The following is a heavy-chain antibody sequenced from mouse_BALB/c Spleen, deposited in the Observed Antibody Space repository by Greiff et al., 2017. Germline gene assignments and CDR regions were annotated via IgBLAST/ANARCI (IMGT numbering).Heavy chain of an antibody. D-gene: IGHD2-1*01. CDR2: ISSGSSTI. V-gene: IGHV5-17*02. CDR1: GFTFSSFG. CDR3: ARNGKRAMDY. J-gene: IGHJ4*01. Sequence: DVKLVESGGGLVQPGGSRKLSCAASGFTFSSFGMHWVRQAPEKGLECVAYISSGSSTIYYADTVKGRFTISRDNPKNTLFLQMTSLRSEDTAMYYCARNGKRAMDYWGQGTSVTVSS.